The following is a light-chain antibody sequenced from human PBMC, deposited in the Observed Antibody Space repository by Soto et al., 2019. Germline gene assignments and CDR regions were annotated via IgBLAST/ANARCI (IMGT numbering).Light chain of an antibody. CDR3: QQYGSSPPPIT. Sequence: EIVLTQSPGTLSLCPGERATLSCRASQSVSSSYIAWYQQKPGQAPRLLIYGASSRATGIPDRFSGSGSGTDFTLTISRLEPEDFAVYYCQQYGSSPPPITFGQGTRLEIK. J-gene: IGKJ5*01. CDR2: GAS. CDR1: QSVSSSY. V-gene: IGKV3-20*01.